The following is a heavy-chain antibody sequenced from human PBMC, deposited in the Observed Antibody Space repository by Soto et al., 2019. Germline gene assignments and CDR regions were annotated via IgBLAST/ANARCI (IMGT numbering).Heavy chain of an antibody. CDR1: GFTFSSYG. J-gene: IGHJ4*02. Sequence: GGSLRLSCAASGFTFSSYGMHWVRQAPGKGLEWVAVISYDGSNKYYADSVKGRFTISRDNSKNTLYLQMNSLRAEDTAVYYCAKDRTHRRYCSSTRCYPYDYWGQGTVVTVSS. V-gene: IGHV3-30*18. CDR2: ISYDGSNK. D-gene: IGHD2-2*01. CDR3: AKDRTHRRYCSSTRCYPYDY.